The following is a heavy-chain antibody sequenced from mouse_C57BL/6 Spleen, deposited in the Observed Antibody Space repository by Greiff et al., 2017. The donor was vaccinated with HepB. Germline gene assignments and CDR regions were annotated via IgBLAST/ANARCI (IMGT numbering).Heavy chain of an antibody. D-gene: IGHD1-1*01. CDR2: ISSGSSTI. Sequence: VQLKESGGGLVKPGGSLKLSCEASGFTFSDYGMHWVRQAPEKGLEWVAYISSGSSTIYYADTVKGRNTITRDNAKNTLFLQMTSLRSEDTAMYYCAQHHSGSSSLDYWGQGTTLTVSS. CDR3: AQHHSGSSSLDY. J-gene: IGHJ2*01. V-gene: IGHV5-17*01. CDR1: GFTFSDYG.